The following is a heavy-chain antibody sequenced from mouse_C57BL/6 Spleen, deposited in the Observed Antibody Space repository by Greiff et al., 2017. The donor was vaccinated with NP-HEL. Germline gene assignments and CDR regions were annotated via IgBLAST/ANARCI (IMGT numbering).Heavy chain of an antibody. Sequence: EVQRVESGGGLVQPGGSLSLSCAASGFTFTDYYMSWVRQPPGKALEWLGFIRNKANGYTTEYSASVKGRFTISRDNSQSILYLQMNALRAEDSATYYCARGATVVPFAYWGQGTLVTVSA. CDR2: IRNKANGYTT. D-gene: IGHD1-1*01. V-gene: IGHV7-3*01. J-gene: IGHJ3*01. CDR3: ARGATVVPFAY. CDR1: GFTFTDYY.